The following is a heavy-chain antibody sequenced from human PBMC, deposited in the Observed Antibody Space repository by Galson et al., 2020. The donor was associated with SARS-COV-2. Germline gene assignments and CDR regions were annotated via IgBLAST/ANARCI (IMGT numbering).Heavy chain of an antibody. Sequence: SETLSLTCTVSGGSISSGSYYWSWIRQPDGKGLEWIGRIYTSSRTNYNPSLKSRVTISVDTSKNQFSLKLSSVTAADTAVYYCARETMTYCGGDCYSSRLDAFDIWGQGTMVTVSS. J-gene: IGHJ3*02. D-gene: IGHD2-21*02. CDR1: GGSISSGSYY. V-gene: IGHV4-61*02. CDR2: IYTSSRT. CDR3: ARETMTYCGGDCYSSRLDAFDI.